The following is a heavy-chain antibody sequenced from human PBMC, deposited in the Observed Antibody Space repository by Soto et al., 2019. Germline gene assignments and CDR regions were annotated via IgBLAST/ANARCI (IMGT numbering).Heavy chain of an antibody. J-gene: IGHJ5*02. CDR3: ARDRYSSSWQNWFDP. Sequence: QVQLQESGPGLVKPSETLSLTCTVSGGSISSYYWSWIRQPPGKGLEWIGYIYYSGSTNYNPSLKSRVTISVDTSKNQFSLKLSFVTAADTAVYYCARDRYSSSWQNWFDPWGQGTLVTVSS. CDR1: GGSISSYY. CDR2: IYYSGST. V-gene: IGHV4-59*01. D-gene: IGHD6-13*01.